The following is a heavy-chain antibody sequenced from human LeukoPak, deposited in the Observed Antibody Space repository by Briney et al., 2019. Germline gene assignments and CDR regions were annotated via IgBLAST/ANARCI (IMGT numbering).Heavy chain of an antibody. Sequence: ASVKVSCKASGYTSTVYNIHWVRQAPGQGLEWMGRINPNSGDTTYAQKFQGRVTMTRDTSINTAYVEVSGLRSDDTAVYYCARDHLAAAGSGGWGQGTLVTVFS. J-gene: IGHJ1*01. CDR2: INPNSGDT. V-gene: IGHV1-2*06. CDR1: GYTSTVYN. CDR3: ARDHLAAAGSGG. D-gene: IGHD6-13*01.